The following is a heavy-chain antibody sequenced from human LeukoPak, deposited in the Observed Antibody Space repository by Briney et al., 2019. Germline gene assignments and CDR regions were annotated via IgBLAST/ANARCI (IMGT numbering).Heavy chain of an antibody. Sequence: SVTLSLTCTVSGGSISSSGYYWGWIRQPPGKGLEWIGSIYHSGSTHYNPSLKSRLTIFVDTSKNQFSLKVNSVTAADTAVYYCARNGTVTVSGTKFNYFDYWGQGTLVTVSS. V-gene: IGHV4-39*01. CDR3: ARNGTVTVSGTKFNYFDY. J-gene: IGHJ4*02. D-gene: IGHD4-17*01. CDR1: GGSISSSGYY. CDR2: IYHSGST.